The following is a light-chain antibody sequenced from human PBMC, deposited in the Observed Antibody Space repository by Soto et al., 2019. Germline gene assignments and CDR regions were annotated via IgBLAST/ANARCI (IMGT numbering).Light chain of an antibody. V-gene: IGKV3-20*01. CDR2: GAS. Sequence: DIVLTQSPDTLSLSAGERATLSCRASQSVSSSYLAWYQQKPGQTPTVLIYGASSRATGIPDRFSGSGSGTDFTLPISRLEPEDFAVYYCQQYESSPTFGQGTKVDIK. CDR1: QSVSSSY. CDR3: QQYESSPT. J-gene: IGKJ1*01.